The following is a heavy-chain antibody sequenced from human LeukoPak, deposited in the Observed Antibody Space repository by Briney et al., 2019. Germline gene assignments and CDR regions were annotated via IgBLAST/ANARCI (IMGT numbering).Heavy chain of an antibody. CDR1: GFTFSSYE. V-gene: IGHV3-48*03. D-gene: IGHD3-22*01. Sequence: GGSLRLPCAASGFTFSSYEMNWVRQAPGKGLEWVSYISSSGSTIYYADSVKGRFTISRDNAKNSLYLQMNSLRAEDTAVYYCAILGGSYYYDSSGYPNWFDPWGQGTLVTVSS. CDR2: ISSSGSTI. CDR3: AILGGSYYYDSSGYPNWFDP. J-gene: IGHJ5*02.